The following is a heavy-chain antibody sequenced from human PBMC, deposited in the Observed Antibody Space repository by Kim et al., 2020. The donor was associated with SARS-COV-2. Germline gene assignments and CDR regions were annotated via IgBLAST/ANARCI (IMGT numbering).Heavy chain of an antibody. CDR1: GFTFDDYT. J-gene: IGHJ6*02. CDR2: ISWDGGST. CDR3: AIYDGMDV. V-gene: IGHV3-43*01. Sequence: GGSLRLSCAASGFTFDDYTMHWVRQAPGKGLEWVSLISWDGGSTYYADSVKGRFTISRDNSKNYLYLQMNSLRTEDTALYYCAIYDGMDVWGQGTTVTVAS.